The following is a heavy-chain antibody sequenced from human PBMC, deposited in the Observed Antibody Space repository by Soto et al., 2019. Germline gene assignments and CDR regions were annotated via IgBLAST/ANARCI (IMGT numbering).Heavy chain of an antibody. CDR2: ISSSGSTI. Sequence: LRLSCAASGFTFSDYYMSWIRQAPGKGLEWVSYISSSGSTIYYADSVKGRFTISRDKAKNSLYLQMNSLRAEDTAVYYCARSMGSYRKVPPLFDYWGQGTLVTVSS. CDR3: ARSMGSYRKVPPLFDY. CDR1: GFTFSDYY. V-gene: IGHV3-11*01. D-gene: IGHD3-16*02. J-gene: IGHJ4*02.